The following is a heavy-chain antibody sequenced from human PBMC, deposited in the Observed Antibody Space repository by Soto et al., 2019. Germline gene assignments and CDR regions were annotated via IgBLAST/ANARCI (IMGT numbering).Heavy chain of an antibody. CDR2: LNPNGTFT. D-gene: IGHD7-27*01. CDR3: GRGGTSTTYWGLFDN. Sequence: EVQLVESGGGLVQPGGSLRLSCAGSGFTFSGYWMHWVRQAPGKGPVWVSRLNPNGTFTTNPDSVKGRFTISRDNAKKTVYLQINRLRADDTAVYYCGRGGTSTTYWGLFDNWGQGTRVTGSS. V-gene: IGHV3-74*01. CDR1: GFTFSGYW. J-gene: IGHJ4*02.